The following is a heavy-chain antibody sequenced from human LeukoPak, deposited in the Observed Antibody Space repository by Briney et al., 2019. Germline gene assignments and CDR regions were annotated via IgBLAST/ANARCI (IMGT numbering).Heavy chain of an antibody. CDR2: FCCSGST. CDR1: GASVSSGSHY. V-gene: IGHV4-61*01. CDR3: ARAVAAVSLDS. Sequence: SETLSLTCTVSGASVSSGSHYWSWIRQAPGKGLEWIGCFCCSGSTNYNPSLKSRATISVDKSKNQFSLKVSSVTAADTAVYYCARAVAAVSLDSWGQGTLVTVSS. D-gene: IGHD4-23*01. J-gene: IGHJ4*02.